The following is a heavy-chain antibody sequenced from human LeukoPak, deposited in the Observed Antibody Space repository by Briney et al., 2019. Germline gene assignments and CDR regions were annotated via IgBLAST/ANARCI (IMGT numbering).Heavy chain of an antibody. CDR1: GFTFSPHS. CDR2: ISSDSRTI. CDR3: ARIRLDGFWLDP. D-gene: IGHD2-2*03. J-gene: IGHJ5*02. Sequence: GGSLRLSCVASGFTFSPHSMIWVRQAPGKGLDWVSYISSDSRTIYDADSVKGRFTISRDNAKDSLYLQMNSLRVDDTAVYYCARIRLDGFWLDPWGQGTLVTVSS. V-gene: IGHV3-48*04.